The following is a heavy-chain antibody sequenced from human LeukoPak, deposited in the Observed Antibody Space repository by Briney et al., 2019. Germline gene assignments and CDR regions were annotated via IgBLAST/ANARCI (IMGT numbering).Heavy chain of an antibody. CDR1: GFNFRNYD. D-gene: IGHD3-10*01. J-gene: IGHJ4*02. CDR2: LHTDGGI. Sequence: GGSLRRSCAASGFNFRNYDMHWVRQAPGKGLEWVSALHTDGGIYYLDSVKGRFTFSREDDKNSLHLHLNSLRAGDTAVYHCARGSGPGVTTIDYWGQGTLVTVSS. V-gene: IGHV3-13*01. CDR3: ARGSGPGVTTIDY.